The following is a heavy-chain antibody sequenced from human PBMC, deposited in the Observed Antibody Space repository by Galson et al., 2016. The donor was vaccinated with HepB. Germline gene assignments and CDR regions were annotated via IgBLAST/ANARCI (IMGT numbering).Heavy chain of an antibody. J-gene: IGHJ5*02. CDR2: INHSGST. CDR1: GGSFSDYH. CDR3: ARASTPIRTRFDP. D-gene: IGHD2-2*01. V-gene: IGHV4-34*01. Sequence: SETLSLTCAVYGGSFSDYHWSWIRQPPGKGLEWIGEINHSGSTNYNPSLKSRVTISVDTSKNQFSLNLSSVTAADTAVYYCARASTPIRTRFDPWGQGTLVTVSS.